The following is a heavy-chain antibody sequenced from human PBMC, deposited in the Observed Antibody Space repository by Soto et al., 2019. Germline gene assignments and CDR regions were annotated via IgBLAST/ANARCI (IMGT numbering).Heavy chain of an antibody. CDR2: IIPIPGTA. V-gene: IGHV1-69*01. Sequence: QAQLVQSGAEVKKPGSSVKVSCKASGGTFGSYAISWVRQAPGQGLEWMGGIIPIPGTANYAQKFQGRVTIAADESTSTAYMELSSLRSEDTAVYYCARSQGSSTSLEIYYYYYYGMAVWGQGTTVTVSS. CDR1: GGTFGSYA. D-gene: IGHD2-2*01. J-gene: IGHJ6*02. CDR3: ARSQGSSTSLEIYYYYYYGMAV.